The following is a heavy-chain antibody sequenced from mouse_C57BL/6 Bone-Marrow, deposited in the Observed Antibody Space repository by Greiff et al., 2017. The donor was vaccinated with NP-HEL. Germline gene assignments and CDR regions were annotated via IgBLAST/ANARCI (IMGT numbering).Heavy chain of an antibody. CDR3: ARCYLRTTVVGETDYFDY. V-gene: IGHV5-6*01. Sequence: EVKLMESGGDLVKPGGSLKLSCAASGFTFSSYGMSWVRQTPDKRLEWVATISSGGSYTYYPDSVKGRFTISRDHAKNTLYLQMSSLKSEDTAMYYCARCYLRTTVVGETDYFDYWGQGTTLTVSS. J-gene: IGHJ2*01. CDR1: GFTFSSYG. D-gene: IGHD1-1*01. CDR2: ISSGGSYT.